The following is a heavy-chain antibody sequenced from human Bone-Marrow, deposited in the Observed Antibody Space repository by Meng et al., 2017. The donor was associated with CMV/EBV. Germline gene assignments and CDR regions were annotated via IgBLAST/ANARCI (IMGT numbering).Heavy chain of an antibody. J-gene: IGHJ4*02. V-gene: IGHV1-18*04. D-gene: IGHD2/OR15-2a*01. CDR2: ISPYNGDT. CDR3: STGPTHENFDF. CDR1: GYTFTGYY. Sequence: ASVKVSCKASGYTFTGYYMHWVRQAPGQGLEWMGWISPYNGDTNYAPSLQAGVTLTADTSTSTAYMDLRSLRSDDTAVYYCSTGPTHENFDFWGQGTLVTVSS.